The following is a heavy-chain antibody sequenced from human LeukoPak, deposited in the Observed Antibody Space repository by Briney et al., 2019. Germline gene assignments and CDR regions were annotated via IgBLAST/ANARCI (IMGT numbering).Heavy chain of an antibody. CDR1: GGSISSYY. CDR3: ARAISSTSCYFDY. Sequence: PSETLSLTCTVSGGSISSYYWSWIRQPPGKGLEWIGYIYYSGSTNYNPSLKSRVTISVDTSKNQFSLKLSSVTAADTAVYYCARAISSTSCYFDYWGQGTLVTVSS. D-gene: IGHD2-2*01. J-gene: IGHJ4*02. CDR2: IYYSGST. V-gene: IGHV4-59*01.